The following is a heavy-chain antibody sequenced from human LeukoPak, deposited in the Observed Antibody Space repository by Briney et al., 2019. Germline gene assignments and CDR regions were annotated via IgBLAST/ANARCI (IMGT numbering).Heavy chain of an antibody. J-gene: IGHJ4*02. V-gene: IGHV4-59*01. CDR1: GGSISSYY. CDR2: IYYSGST. CDR3: ASEGSGFEWGNYFDY. Sequence: PSETLSLTCTVSGGSISSYYWSWIRQPPGKGLEWIGYIYYSGSTNYNPSLKSRVTISVDTSKNQFSLKLSSVTAADTAVYYCASEGSGFEWGNYFDYWGQGTLVTVSS. D-gene: IGHD5-12*01.